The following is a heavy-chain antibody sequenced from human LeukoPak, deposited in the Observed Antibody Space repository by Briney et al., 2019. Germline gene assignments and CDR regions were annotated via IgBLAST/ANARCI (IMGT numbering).Heavy chain of an antibody. Sequence: SVKVSCKASGGTFSSYAISWVRQAPGQGLEWMGGIIPIFGTANYAQKFQGRVTITADESTSTAYMELSSLRSEDTAVYYCAATLDYDSSGLYSRIDYWGQGTLVTVSS. CDR2: IIPIFGTA. CDR3: AATLDYDSSGLYSRIDY. V-gene: IGHV1-69*13. D-gene: IGHD3-22*01. J-gene: IGHJ4*02. CDR1: GGTFSSYA.